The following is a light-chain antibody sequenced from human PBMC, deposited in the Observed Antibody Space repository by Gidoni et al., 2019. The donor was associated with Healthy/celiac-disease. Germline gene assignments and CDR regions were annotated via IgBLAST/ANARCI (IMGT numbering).Light chain of an antibody. CDR2: AAS. V-gene: IGKV1-27*01. J-gene: IGKJ3*01. CDR1: QGISNY. CDR3: QKYNSAPPFT. Sequence: DIQMTQSPSSLSASVGDRVTITCRASQGISNYLAWYQQKPGKVPKLLIYAASTLQSGVPSRFSGSGSGTDVTLTISSLQHEDVATYYCQKYNSAPPFTFGPGTKVDIK.